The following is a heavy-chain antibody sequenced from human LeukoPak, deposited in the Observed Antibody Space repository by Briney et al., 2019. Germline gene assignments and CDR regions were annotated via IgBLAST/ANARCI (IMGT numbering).Heavy chain of an antibody. D-gene: IGHD2-8*01. Sequence: GGSLRLSCAASGFSFSSSEMNWVRQAPGEGPEWVSHISSGGNTKYYADSVRGRFTMSRDNAKNLLYLQMNSLRDEDTAVYYCARDTVNGPFVISLDFWGQGALVTVSS. J-gene: IGHJ4*02. CDR3: ARDTVNGPFVISLDF. CDR1: GFSFSSSE. CDR2: ISSGGNTK. V-gene: IGHV3-48*03.